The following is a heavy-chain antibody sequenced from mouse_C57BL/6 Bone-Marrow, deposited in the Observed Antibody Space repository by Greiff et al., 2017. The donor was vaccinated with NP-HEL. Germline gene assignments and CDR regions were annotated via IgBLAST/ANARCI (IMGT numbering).Heavy chain of an antibody. CDR2: INPCNGGT. CDR1: GYTFTSYW. V-gene: IGHV1-53*01. CDR3: ARSGYDYDRGNYFDY. J-gene: IGHJ2*01. D-gene: IGHD2-4*01. Sequence: QVQLQQPGTELVKPGASVKLSCKASGYTFTSYWMHWVKQRPGQGLEWIGNINPCNGGTNYNEKFKSKATLTVDKSSSTAYMQLSSLTSEDSAVYYCARSGYDYDRGNYFDYWGQGTTLTVSS.